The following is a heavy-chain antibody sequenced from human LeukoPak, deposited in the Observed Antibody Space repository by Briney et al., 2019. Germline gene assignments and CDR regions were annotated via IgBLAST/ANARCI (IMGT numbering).Heavy chain of an antibody. CDR3: ARDIRFGGYNYYFDY. Sequence: GGSLRLSCAASGFTFSSYAMHWVRQAPGKGMEWVAVISYDGSNKYYADSVKGRFTISRDNSKNTLYVQMNSLRAEDTAVYYCARDIRFGGYNYYFDYWGQGTLVTVSS. J-gene: IGHJ4*02. V-gene: IGHV3-30-3*01. CDR1: GFTFSSYA. CDR2: ISYDGSNK. D-gene: IGHD3-22*01.